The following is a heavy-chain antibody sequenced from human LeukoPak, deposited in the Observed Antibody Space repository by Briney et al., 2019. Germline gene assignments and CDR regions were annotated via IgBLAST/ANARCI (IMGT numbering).Heavy chain of an antibody. V-gene: IGHV3-7*03. CDR1: GFTFSSHW. J-gene: IGHJ5*01. Sequence: GGSLRLSCAASGFTFSSHWMSWVRQAPGKGLEWVVNINEDGSGKYYVDSVKGRFTISRDNAKNSLDLQMSSLRPEDTALYYCVKDKHRDGYTYGVYDSWGQGTLITVSS. D-gene: IGHD5-12*01. CDR3: VKDKHRDGYTYGVYDS. CDR2: INEDGSGK.